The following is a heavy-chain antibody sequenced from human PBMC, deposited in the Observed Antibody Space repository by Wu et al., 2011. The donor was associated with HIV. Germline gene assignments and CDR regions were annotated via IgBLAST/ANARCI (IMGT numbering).Heavy chain of an antibody. J-gene: IGHJ4*02. CDR1: GYTFSGYY. Sequence: QVQLMQSGAEVKQPGASVKVSCKASGYTFSGYYMHWVRQAPGQGLEWMGWINANSGGTKYAQKFQGRVTMTGDTSISTAYMELTSLRSDDTAVYYCARPDCGGDCYPGDYWGQGTPVTVSS. CDR3: ARPDCGGDCYPGDY. V-gene: IGHV1-2*02. D-gene: IGHD2-21*01. CDR2: INANSGGT.